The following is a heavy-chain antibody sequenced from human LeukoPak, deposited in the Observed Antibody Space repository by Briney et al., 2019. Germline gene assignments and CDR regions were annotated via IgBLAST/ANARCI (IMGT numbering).Heavy chain of an antibody. CDR3: ATGANYDILTGYYKGNWFDP. CDR1: GGSISSSSYY. V-gene: IGHV4-39*07. J-gene: IGHJ5*02. D-gene: IGHD3-9*01. CDR2: INHSGST. Sequence: SETLSLTCTVSGGSISSSSYYWGWIRQPPGKGLEWIGEINHSGSTNYNPSLKSRVTISVDTSKNQFSLKLSSVTAADTAVYYCATGANYDILTGYYKGNWFDPWGQGTLVTVSS.